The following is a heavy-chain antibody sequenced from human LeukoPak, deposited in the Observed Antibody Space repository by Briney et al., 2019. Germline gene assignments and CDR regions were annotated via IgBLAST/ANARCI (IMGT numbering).Heavy chain of an antibody. CDR2: IYYSGIT. Sequence: PSETLSLXCTVSGGSISSSSYYWGWIRQPPGKGLEWIGSIYYSGITYYNPSLKSRVTISVDTSKNQFSLKVSSVTAADTAVYYYARLAPVAVAGTKSSFDYWGQGTLVTVSS. J-gene: IGHJ4*02. CDR1: GGSISSSSYY. V-gene: IGHV4-39*01. CDR3: ARLAPVAVAGTKSSFDY. D-gene: IGHD6-19*01.